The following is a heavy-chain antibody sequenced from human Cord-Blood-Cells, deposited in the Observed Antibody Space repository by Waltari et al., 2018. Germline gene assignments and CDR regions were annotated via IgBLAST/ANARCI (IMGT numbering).Heavy chain of an antibody. D-gene: IGHD6-13*01. V-gene: IGHV1-2*02. CDR2: INPNSGGT. Sequence: QVQLVQSGAEVKKPGASVKVSCQASGYTFTGHYMPLVQQAPGQGLEWMGWINPNSGGTNYAQKFQGRVTMTRDTSISTAYMELSRLRSDDTAVYYCARGPYSSSCLDYWGQGTLVTVSS. CDR1: GYTFTGHY. J-gene: IGHJ4*02. CDR3: ARGPYSSSCLDY.